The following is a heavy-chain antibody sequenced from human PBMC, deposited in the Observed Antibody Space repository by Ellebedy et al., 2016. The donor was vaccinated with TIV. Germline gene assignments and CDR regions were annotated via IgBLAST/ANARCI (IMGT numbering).Heavy chain of an antibody. Sequence: SETLSLTXTVSSGSVSSSLYYWNWVRQPPGKGLEWIGDVLHRGGPWYISSLKGRVTISLDTSRKEFSLYITSVTAADTALYFCAKGSMVRGLAGWGQGTLVTVSS. D-gene: IGHD3-10*01. J-gene: IGHJ4*02. CDR1: SGSVSSSLYY. V-gene: IGHV4-39*07. CDR2: VLHRGGP. CDR3: AKGSMVRGLAG.